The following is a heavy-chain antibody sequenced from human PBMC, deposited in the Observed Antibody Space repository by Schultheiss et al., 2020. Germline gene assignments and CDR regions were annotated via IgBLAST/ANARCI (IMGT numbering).Heavy chain of an antibody. CDR2: IYHSGST. D-gene: IGHD6-13*01. CDR1: GYSISSGYY. CDR3: ARDCRYSSSWYEKGYYYYGMDV. J-gene: IGHJ6*02. Sequence: SETLSLTCAVSGYSISSGYYWGWIRQPPGKGLEWIGSIYHSGSTYYNPSPKSRVTISVDTSKNQFSLKLSSVTAADTAVYYCARDCRYSSSWYEKGYYYYGMDVWGQGTTVTVSS. V-gene: IGHV4-38-2*02.